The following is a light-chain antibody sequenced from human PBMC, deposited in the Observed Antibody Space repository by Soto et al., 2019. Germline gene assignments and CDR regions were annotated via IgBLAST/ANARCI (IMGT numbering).Light chain of an antibody. CDR3: SSYTTSGTLV. CDR2: EVS. J-gene: IGLJ2*01. V-gene: IGLV2-14*01. Sequence: QSALTQPTSVSGSPGQSITISCTGTSSDVGGYNYVSWYQQHPGKVPKVMIFEVSNRPSGISHRFSGSKSGNTASLTISGLQAEDEADHYCSSYTTSGTLVFGGGTKVTVL. CDR1: SSDVGGYNY.